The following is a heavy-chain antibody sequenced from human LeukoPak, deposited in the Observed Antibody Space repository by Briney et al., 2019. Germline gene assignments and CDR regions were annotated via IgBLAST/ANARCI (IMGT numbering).Heavy chain of an antibody. CDR3: AKDQDYGGNSVGVDLDY. CDR1: GFTFSSYA. D-gene: IGHD4-23*01. CDR2: ISGSGGST. Sequence: GGSLRLSCAASGFTFSSYAMSWVRQAPGKGLEWVSAISGSGGSTYYAGSVKGRFTISRDNSKNTLYLQMNSLRAEDTAVYYCAKDQDYGGNSVGVDLDYWGQGTLVTVSS. J-gene: IGHJ4*02. V-gene: IGHV3-23*01.